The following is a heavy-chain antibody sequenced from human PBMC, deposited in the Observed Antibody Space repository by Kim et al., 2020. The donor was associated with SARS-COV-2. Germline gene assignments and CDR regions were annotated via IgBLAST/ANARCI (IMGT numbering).Heavy chain of an antibody. Sequence: SETLSLTCTVSGGSISSGSYYWSWIRQPAGKGLEWIGRIYTSGSTNYNPSLKSRVTISVDTSKNQFSLKLSSVTAADTAVYYCARDLSSGWTPLGYWGQGTLVTVSS. CDR2: IYTSGST. CDR1: GGSISSGSYY. V-gene: IGHV4-61*02. D-gene: IGHD6-19*01. J-gene: IGHJ4*02. CDR3: ARDLSSGWTPLGY.